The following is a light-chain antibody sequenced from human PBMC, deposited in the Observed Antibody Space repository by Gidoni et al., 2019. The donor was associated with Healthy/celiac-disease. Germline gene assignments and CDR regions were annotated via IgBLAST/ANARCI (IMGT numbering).Light chain of an antibody. CDR3: QQRSNWLT. V-gene: IGKV3-11*01. Sequence: ELVLSQSPATLSLPPGERATLSCRASQSVSSYLAWYQQKPGQAPRLLIYDASNMATVIPARFSGSGSGTDFTLTISSLEPEDFAVYYCQQRSNWLTFGQGTKVEIK. J-gene: IGKJ1*01. CDR2: DAS. CDR1: QSVSSY.